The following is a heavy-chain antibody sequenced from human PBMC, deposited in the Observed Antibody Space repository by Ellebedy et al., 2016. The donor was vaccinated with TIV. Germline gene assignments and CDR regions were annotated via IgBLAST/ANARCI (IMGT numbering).Heavy chain of an antibody. Sequence: GESLKISCQASGYNFNNFWIAWVRQMPGKGLEWSGSIYPRDSDTKTNPSFQGQVTISVETSSNTAYLQWRSLKASDSGIYYCARLGPPEISYYFGMDVWGLGTTVTVSS. V-gene: IGHV5-51*01. CDR3: ARLGPPEISYYFGMDV. D-gene: IGHD1-14*01. CDR1: GYNFNNFW. J-gene: IGHJ6*02. CDR2: IYPRDSDT.